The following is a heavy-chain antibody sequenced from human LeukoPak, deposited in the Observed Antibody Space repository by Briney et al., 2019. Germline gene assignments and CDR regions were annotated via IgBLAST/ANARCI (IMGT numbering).Heavy chain of an antibody. CDR2: IYTSGST. V-gene: IGHV4-61*02. Sequence: SETLSLTCTVSGYSISSGYYWGWIRQPAGKGLEWIGRIYTSGSTNYNPSLKSRVTISVDTSKNQFSLKLSSVTAADTAVYYCARGGNYYDSSGYYGYWGQGTLVTVSS. J-gene: IGHJ4*02. D-gene: IGHD3-22*01. CDR1: GYSISSGYY. CDR3: ARGGNYYDSSGYYGY.